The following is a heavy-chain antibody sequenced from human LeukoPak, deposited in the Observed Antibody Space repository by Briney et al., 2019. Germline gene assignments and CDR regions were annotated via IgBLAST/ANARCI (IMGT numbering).Heavy chain of an antibody. V-gene: IGHV1-69*13. D-gene: IGHD2-21*01. J-gene: IGHJ4*02. CDR1: GGTFSSYA. CDR2: IIPIFGTA. Sequence: SVKVSCKAPGGTFSSYAISWVRQAPGQGLEWMGGIIPIFGTANYAQKFQGRVTITADESTSTAYMELSSLRSEDTAVYYCARDGDGGLPNDYWGQGTLVTVSS. CDR3: ARDGDGGLPNDY.